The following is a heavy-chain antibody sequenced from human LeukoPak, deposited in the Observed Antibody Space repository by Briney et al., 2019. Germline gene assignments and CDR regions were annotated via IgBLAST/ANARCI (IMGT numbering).Heavy chain of an antibody. J-gene: IGHJ3*02. Sequence: SETLSLTCTVSGGSISSYYWSWIRQPQGTGLEWIGYTYYSGSTNYNPSLKSRVTISVDTSKDQFSLKLSSVTAADTAVYYCARGGLGTPSDAFDIWGQGTMVTVSS. D-gene: IGHD7-27*01. V-gene: IGHV4-59*01. CDR1: GGSISSYY. CDR3: ARGGLGTPSDAFDI. CDR2: TYYSGST.